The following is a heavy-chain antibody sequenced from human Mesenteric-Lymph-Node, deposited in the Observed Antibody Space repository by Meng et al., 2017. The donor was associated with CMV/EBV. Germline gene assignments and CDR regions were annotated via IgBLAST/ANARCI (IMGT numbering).Heavy chain of an antibody. CDR2: INPNSGGT. CDR3: AREWGGCSGGSCYFDY. CDR1: GYTFTGYY. J-gene: IGHJ4*02. Sequence: ASVQVSCKASGYTFTGYYMHWVRQAPGHGLEGMGWINPNSGGTNYAQKFQGRVTMTWDTSISTAYMELSRLKSDDTAVDYCAREWGGCSGGSCYFDYWGQGTLVTVSS. D-gene: IGHD2-15*01. V-gene: IGHV1-2*02.